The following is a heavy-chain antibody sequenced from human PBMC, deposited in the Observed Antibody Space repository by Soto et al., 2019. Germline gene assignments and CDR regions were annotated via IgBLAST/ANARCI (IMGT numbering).Heavy chain of an antibody. Sequence: GGSLRLSSAASGVTFSSYAMHWVRQAPGKGLEWVAVISYDGSNKYYADSVKGRFTISRDNSKNTLYLQMNSLRAEDTAVYYCASLTNYNDSSVPNAYWGQGTLVTVSS. V-gene: IGHV3-30-3*01. CDR1: GVTFSSYA. CDR2: ISYDGSNK. CDR3: ASLTNYNDSSVPNAY. J-gene: IGHJ4*02. D-gene: IGHD3-22*01.